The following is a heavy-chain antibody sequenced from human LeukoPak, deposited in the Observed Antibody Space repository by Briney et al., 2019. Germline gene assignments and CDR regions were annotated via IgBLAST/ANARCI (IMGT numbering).Heavy chain of an antibody. CDR3: AREARSGGVIVLDY. V-gene: IGHV1-69*06. Sequence: ASVKVSCKASGGTFSSYAISWVRQAPGQGLEWMGGIIPIFGTANYAQKFQGRVTITADKSTSTAYMELSSLRSDDTAVYYCAREARSGGVIVLDYWGQGTLVTVSS. CDR2: IIPIFGTA. J-gene: IGHJ4*02. D-gene: IGHD3-16*02. CDR1: GGTFSSYA.